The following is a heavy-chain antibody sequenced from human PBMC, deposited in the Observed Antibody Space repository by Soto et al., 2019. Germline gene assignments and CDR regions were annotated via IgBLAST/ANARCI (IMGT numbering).Heavy chain of an antibody. CDR3: VKDESINWYSGHFRH. D-gene: IGHD6-13*01. Sequence: GGSLRLSCAASGFTFDDYAMHWVRQVPGKGLEWVSGINWNSGSIGYGDSVKGRFAISRDNAKNSLHLQMNSLSAEDTAFYYCVKDESINWYSGHFRHWGQGTLVTVSS. CDR1: GFTFDDYA. V-gene: IGHV3-9*01. CDR2: INWNSGSI. J-gene: IGHJ1*01.